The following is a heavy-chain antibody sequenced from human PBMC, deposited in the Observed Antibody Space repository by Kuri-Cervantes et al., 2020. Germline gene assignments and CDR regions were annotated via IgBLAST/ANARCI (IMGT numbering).Heavy chain of an antibody. CDR2: ISGSGGST. CDR3: AKGGLGYCTGGVCADYYYYYMDV. D-gene: IGHD2-8*02. J-gene: IGHJ6*03. CDR1: GFTFSSYA. Sequence: ETLSLTCAASGFTFSSYAMSWVRQAPGKGLEWVSAISGSGGSTYYADSVKGRFTISRDNSKNTLYLQMNSLRAEDTAVYYCAKGGLGYCTGGVCADYYYYYMDVWGKGTTVTVSS. V-gene: IGHV3-23*01.